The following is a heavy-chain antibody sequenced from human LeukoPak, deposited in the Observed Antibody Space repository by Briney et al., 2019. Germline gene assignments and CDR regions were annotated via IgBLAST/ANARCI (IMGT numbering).Heavy chain of an antibody. CDR2: ICNSGST. D-gene: IGHD5-18*01. V-gene: IGHV4-59*12. J-gene: IGHJ4*02. CDR3: ARDLYSSGYGFDY. Sequence: SETLSLTCTVSGVSISSYCWSWIRQSPGKGLEWIGYICNSGSTNYNPSLKSRVTISVDKSKNQFSLKLSSVTAADTAVYYCARDLYSSGYGFDYWGQGTLVTVSS. CDR1: GVSISSYC.